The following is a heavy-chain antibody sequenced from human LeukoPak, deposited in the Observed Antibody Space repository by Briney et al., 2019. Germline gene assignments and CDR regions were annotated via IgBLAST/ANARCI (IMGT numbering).Heavy chain of an antibody. Sequence: SETLSLTCAVYGGSFSGYYWSWIRQPPGKGLEWIGHIYYSGSTYYNPSLKSRVTISVDTSKNQFSLKLSSVTAADTAVYYCARAAYGSGSNFDYWGQGTLVTVSS. CDR3: ARAAYGSGSNFDY. CDR1: GGSFSGYY. D-gene: IGHD3-10*01. V-gene: IGHV4-34*09. J-gene: IGHJ4*02. CDR2: IYYSGST.